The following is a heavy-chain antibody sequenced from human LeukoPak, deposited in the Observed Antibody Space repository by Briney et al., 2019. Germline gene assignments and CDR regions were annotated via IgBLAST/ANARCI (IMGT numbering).Heavy chain of an antibody. CDR3: ARGGLRYFDWLSV. D-gene: IGHD3-9*01. CDR1: GGSFSGYY. V-gene: IGHV4-34*01. CDR2: INHSGST. J-gene: IGHJ4*02. Sequence: SETLSLTCAVYGGSFSGYYWSWIRQPPGKGLEWIGEINHSGSTNYNPSLKSRVTISVDTSKNQSSLKLSSVTAADTAVYYCARGGLRYFDWLSVWGQGTLVTVSS.